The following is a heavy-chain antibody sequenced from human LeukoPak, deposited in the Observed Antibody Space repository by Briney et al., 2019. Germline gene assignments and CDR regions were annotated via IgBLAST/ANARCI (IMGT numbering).Heavy chain of an antibody. J-gene: IGHJ4*02. CDR2: IGGSNGIT. D-gene: IGHD3-16*02. CDR1: RFTFNSYA. V-gene: IGHV3-23*01. Sequence: GGSLRLSCAASRFTFNSYAMSWVRQAPGKGLEWVSVIGGSNGITFYVGSVTGRFTISRDNSKDTLYLQMNSLRAEDTAVYYCAKDILGSYPHRGYWGQGTLVTVSS. CDR3: AKDILGSYPHRGY.